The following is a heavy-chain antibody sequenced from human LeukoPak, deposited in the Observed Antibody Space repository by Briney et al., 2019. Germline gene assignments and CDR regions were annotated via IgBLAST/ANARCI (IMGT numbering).Heavy chain of an antibody. Sequence: SSETLSLTCTVSGGSISSGGYYWSWIRQHPGKGLEWIGYIYYSGSTYYNPSLKSRVTISVDTSKNQFSLKLSSVTAADTAVYYCVRGPQLANFDYWGQGTLVTVSS. V-gene: IGHV4-31*03. CDR2: IYYSGST. J-gene: IGHJ4*02. CDR3: VRGPQLANFDY. D-gene: IGHD6-13*01. CDR1: GGSISSGGYY.